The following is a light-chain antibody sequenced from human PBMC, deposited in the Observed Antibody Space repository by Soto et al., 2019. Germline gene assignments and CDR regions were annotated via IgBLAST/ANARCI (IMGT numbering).Light chain of an antibody. CDR1: SSDVGGYNQ. V-gene: IGLV2-14*01. CDR3: SSYTTSRTLL. J-gene: IGLJ2*01. Sequence: QSVLTQPASVSGSPGQSITISCTATSSDVGGYNQVSWYQQHPGKAPKLMIYDVSNRPSGVSNRFSGSKSGNTASLTISGLQAEDEADYYCSSYTTSRTLLFGGGTKLIVL. CDR2: DVS.